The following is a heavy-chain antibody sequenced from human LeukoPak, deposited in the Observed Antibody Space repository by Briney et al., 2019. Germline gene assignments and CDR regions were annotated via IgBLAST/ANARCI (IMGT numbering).Heavy chain of an antibody. CDR2: IKSDGSTT. V-gene: IGHV3-74*01. J-gene: IGHJ4*02. Sequence: PGGSLRLSCAASGFTFNSYAMSWVRQAPGKGLVWVSRIKSDGSTTTYADSVKGRFTISRDNAKNTLYLQMNSLRAEDTAVYYCARVVDTHFDYWGQGTLVTVSS. CDR3: ARVVDTHFDY. D-gene: IGHD5-18*01. CDR1: GFTFNSYA.